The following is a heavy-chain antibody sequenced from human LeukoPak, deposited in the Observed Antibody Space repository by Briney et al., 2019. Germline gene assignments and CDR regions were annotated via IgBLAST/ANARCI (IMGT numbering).Heavy chain of an antibody. V-gene: IGHV4-34*01. CDR3: ARGRGGYCSSTSCYRIDP. D-gene: IGHD2-2*01. CDR2: INHSGST. J-gene: IGHJ5*02. CDR1: GGSFSGYY. Sequence: PSETLSLTCAVYGGSFSGYYWSWIRQPPGKGLEWIGEINHSGSTNYNPSLKSRVTLSVDTSKNQFSLKLSSVTAADTAVYYCARGRGGYCSSTSCYRIDPWGQGTLVTVSS.